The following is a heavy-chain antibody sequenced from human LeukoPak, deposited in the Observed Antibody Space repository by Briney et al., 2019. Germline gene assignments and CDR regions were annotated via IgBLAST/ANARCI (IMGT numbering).Heavy chain of an antibody. CDR3: ASGYSYGRRGYYFDY. CDR1: GYSISSGYY. CDR2: IYHSGST. Sequence: SETLSLTCTVSGYSISSGYYWGWIRQPPGKGLEWIGSIYHSGSTYYNPSLKSRVTIPVDASKNQFSLKLSSVTAADTAVYYCASGYSYGRRGYYFDYWGQGTLVTVSS. V-gene: IGHV4-38-2*02. D-gene: IGHD5-18*01. J-gene: IGHJ4*02.